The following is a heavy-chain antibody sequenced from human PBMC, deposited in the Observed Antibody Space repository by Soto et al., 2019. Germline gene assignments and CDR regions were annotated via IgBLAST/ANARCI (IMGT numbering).Heavy chain of an antibody. CDR3: ARDMAAAGLFDY. V-gene: IGHV3-74*01. D-gene: IGHD6-13*01. J-gene: IGHJ4*02. CDR2: INSDGSST. Sequence: EVQLVESGGGLVQPGGSLRLSCAASGFTFSSYWMHWVRQAPGKGLVWVSRINSDGSSTSYADSVKGRFTISRDNAKNTLHLQMNSLRAEDTAVYYCARDMAAAGLFDYWGQGTLVTVSS. CDR1: GFTFSSYW.